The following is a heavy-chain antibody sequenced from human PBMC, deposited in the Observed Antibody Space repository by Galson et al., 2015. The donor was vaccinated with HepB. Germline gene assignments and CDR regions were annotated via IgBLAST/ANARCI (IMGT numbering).Heavy chain of an antibody. CDR1: GFTFSSYG. Sequence: SLRLSCAASGFTFSSYGMHWVRQAPGKGLEWVAVISYDGSNKYYADSVKGRFTISRDNSKNTLYLQMNSLRAEDTAVYYCAKDQWLANYYYYGMDVWGQGTTVTVSS. CDR3: AKDQWLANYYYYGMDV. V-gene: IGHV3-30*18. J-gene: IGHJ6*02. CDR2: ISYDGSNK. D-gene: IGHD6-19*01.